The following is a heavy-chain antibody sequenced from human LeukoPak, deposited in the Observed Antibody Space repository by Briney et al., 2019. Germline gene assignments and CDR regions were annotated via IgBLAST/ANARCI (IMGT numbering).Heavy chain of an antibody. CDR1: GYTFTGYY. V-gene: IGHV1-2*04. J-gene: IGHJ4*02. D-gene: IGHD2-15*01. Sequence: ASVRVSCKASGYTFTGYYMHWVRQAPGQGLEWMGWINPNSGGTNYAQKFQGWVTMTRDTSISTAYMELSRLRSDDTAVYYCAKDRVGVVVAATMYYFDYWGQGTLVTVSS. CDR2: INPNSGGT. CDR3: AKDRVGVVVAATMYYFDY.